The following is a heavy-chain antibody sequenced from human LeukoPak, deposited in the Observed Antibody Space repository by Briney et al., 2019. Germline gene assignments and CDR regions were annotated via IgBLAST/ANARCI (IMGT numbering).Heavy chain of an antibody. CDR3: ARDLGGYCSGGSCYTLHRNWFDP. CDR1: GFTFSRYA. CDR2: ISYDGSNK. D-gene: IGHD2-15*01. J-gene: IGHJ5*02. V-gene: IGHV3-30*04. Sequence: PGGSLRLSCAASGFTFSRYAMHWVRQAPGKGLEWVAVISYDGSNKYYADSVKGRFTISRDNSKNTLYLQMNSLRAEDTAVYYCARDLGGYCSGGSCYTLHRNWFDPWGQGTLVTVSS.